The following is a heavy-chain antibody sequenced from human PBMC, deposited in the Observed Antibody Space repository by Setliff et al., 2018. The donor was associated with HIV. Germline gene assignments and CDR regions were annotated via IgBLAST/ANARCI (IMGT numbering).Heavy chain of an antibody. V-gene: IGHV4-39*01. J-gene: IGHJ5*02. D-gene: IGHD3-3*01. Sequence: ETLSLTCTVSGGSISSSSYYWGWIRQPPGKGLEWIGSIYYSGSTYYNPSLKSRVTISVDTSKIQFSLKLSSVTATDTAVYYCASQSSTYYDFWSGSMGWFDPWGQGTLVTVSS. CDR1: GGSISSSSYY. CDR3: ASQSSTYYDFWSGSMGWFDP. CDR2: IYYSGST.